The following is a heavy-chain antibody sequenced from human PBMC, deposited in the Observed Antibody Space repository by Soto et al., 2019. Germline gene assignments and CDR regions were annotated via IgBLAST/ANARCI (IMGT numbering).Heavy chain of an antibody. CDR3: ARDSAAGTTLWPPAY. CDR2: IIPIFGTA. V-gene: IGHV1-69*01. CDR1: GGTFSSYA. D-gene: IGHD6-13*01. J-gene: IGHJ4*02. Sequence: QVQLVQSGAEVKKPGSSVKVSCKASGGTFSSYAISWVRQAPGQGLEWMGGIIPIFGTANYAQKFQGRVTITADESTSTAYMELSSPISEDTAVYYCARDSAAGTTLWPPAYWGQGTLVTVSS.